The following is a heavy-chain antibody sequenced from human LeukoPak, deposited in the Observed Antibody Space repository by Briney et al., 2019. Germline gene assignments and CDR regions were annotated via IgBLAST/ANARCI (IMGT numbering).Heavy chain of an antibody. CDR2: IKKDGSEK. Sequence: GGSLRLSCTASGFTFSSYWMSWVRQAPGKGLEWVAHIKKDGSEKYYVDSVKGRFTISRDNAKNSLYLQMNSLRAEDTAVYYCARDRGIVGATFNWFDPWGQGTLVTVSS. V-gene: IGHV3-7*03. CDR1: GFTFSSYW. CDR3: ARDRGIVGATFNWFDP. D-gene: IGHD1-26*01. J-gene: IGHJ5*02.